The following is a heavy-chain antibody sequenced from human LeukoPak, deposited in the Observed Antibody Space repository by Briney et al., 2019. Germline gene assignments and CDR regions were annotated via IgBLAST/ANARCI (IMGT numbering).Heavy chain of an antibody. CDR1: GFPFSNAW. D-gene: IGHD2-21*01. V-gene: IGHV3-7*01. J-gene: IGHJ3*02. CDR3: ARAGIGLKRFDAFDI. CDR2: IKQDGSEK. Sequence: GGSLRLSCAASGFPFSNAWMSWVRQAPGKGLEWVANIKQDGSEKYYVDSVKGRFTISRDNAKNSLYLQMNSLRAEDTAVYYCARAGIGLKRFDAFDIWGQGTMVTVSS.